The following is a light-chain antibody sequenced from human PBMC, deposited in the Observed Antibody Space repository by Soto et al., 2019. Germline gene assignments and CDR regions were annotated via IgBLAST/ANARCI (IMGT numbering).Light chain of an antibody. V-gene: IGKV1-27*01. CDR3: QKYNSAPWT. Sequence: DIQMTQSPSSLSASVRDRVTITCRASVGISSSLAWYQQKPGKVPKLLIYAASTLQSGVPSRFSGSGSGTDFTLTISSLQPEDVATYYCQKYNSAPWTFGQGTKV. CDR1: VGISSS. J-gene: IGKJ1*01. CDR2: AAS.